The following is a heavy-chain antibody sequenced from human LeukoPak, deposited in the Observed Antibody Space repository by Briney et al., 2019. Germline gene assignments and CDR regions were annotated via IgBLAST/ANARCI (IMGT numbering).Heavy chain of an antibody. D-gene: IGHD1-26*01. Sequence: PGGSLRPSCAASGIIFSNYAMHWVRQGPGKGLECISPISSDGGSTYYANSVKGRFTISRDNSKNTLYLQMGSLRAEDMAVYYCARGRQGAKTRYFDLWGRGTRVTVSS. J-gene: IGHJ2*01. V-gene: IGHV3-64*01. CDR3: ARGRQGAKTRYFDL. CDR1: GIIFSNYA. CDR2: ISSDGGST.